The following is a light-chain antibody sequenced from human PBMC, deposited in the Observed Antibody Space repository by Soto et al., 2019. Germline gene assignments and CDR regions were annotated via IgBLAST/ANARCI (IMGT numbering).Light chain of an antibody. CDR1: QSVSSN. Sequence: EIVMTQSPATLSVSAGERATLSCSASQSVSSNLAWYQQKPGQAPKLLIYGASTRATGIPARFSCSGSGTEFTLTFSSLQSEDFALYYGKQYNYWHQCTFGQGTKVEIK. CDR2: GAS. CDR3: KQYNYWHQCT. V-gene: IGKV3-15*01. J-gene: IGKJ1*01.